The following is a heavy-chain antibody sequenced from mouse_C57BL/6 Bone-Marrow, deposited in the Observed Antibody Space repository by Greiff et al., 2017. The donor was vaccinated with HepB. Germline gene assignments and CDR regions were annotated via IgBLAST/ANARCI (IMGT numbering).Heavy chain of an antibody. J-gene: IGHJ2*01. Sequence: QVQLQQSGPELVKPGASVKISCKASGYAFSSSWMNWVKQRPGKGLEWIGRIYPGDGDTNYNGKFKGKATLTADKSSSTAYMQLSSLTSEDTAVYYCTTTYGNYSSDYWGQGTTLTVSS. CDR3: TTTYGNYSSDY. V-gene: IGHV1-82*01. CDR1: GYAFSSSW. CDR2: IYPGDGDT. D-gene: IGHD2-1*01.